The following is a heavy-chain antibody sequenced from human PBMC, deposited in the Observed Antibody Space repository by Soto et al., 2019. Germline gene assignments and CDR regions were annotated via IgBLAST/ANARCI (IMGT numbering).Heavy chain of an antibody. Sequence: SQSLPLTCDISGDSVSSNSAAWNWIRQSPSRGLEWLGRTSYRSKWYNDYAVSVKSRITINPDTSKNQFSLQLNSVTPEDSATYVCARGRQYAFDVWGQGTVVT. J-gene: IGHJ3*01. CDR1: GDSVSSNSAA. V-gene: IGHV6-1*01. CDR2: TSYRSKWYN. CDR3: ARGRQYAFDV.